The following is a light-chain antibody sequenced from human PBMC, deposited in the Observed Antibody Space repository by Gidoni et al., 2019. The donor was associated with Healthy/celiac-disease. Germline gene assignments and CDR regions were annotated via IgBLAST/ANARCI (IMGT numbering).Light chain of an antibody. CDR2: GAS. V-gene: IGKV3-20*01. Sequence: DIVLTQSPGTLSFSPGERATLSFRASQSVSSSYLAWYQQKPGQAPRLLIYGASSRATGIPDRFSGSGSGTDFTLTISRLEPEDFAVYYCQQYGSSSLTFGGGTKVEIK. J-gene: IGKJ4*01. CDR1: QSVSSSY. CDR3: QQYGSSSLT.